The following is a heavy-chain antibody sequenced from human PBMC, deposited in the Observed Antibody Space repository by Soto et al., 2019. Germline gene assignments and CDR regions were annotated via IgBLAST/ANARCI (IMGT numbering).Heavy chain of an antibody. V-gene: IGHV1-58*01. J-gene: IGHJ4*02. D-gene: IGHD3-22*01. CDR2: ITVGTGNT. CDR3: AAGDSSGYYGG. Sequence: GASVKVCCKASGFIFTSSSVQWVRQARGQRLEWIGWITVGTGNTNYAQKFQERVTITRDMSTSTAYMELSNLRSEDTAVYYCAAGDSSGYYGGWGQGTQVTVSS. CDR1: GFIFTSSS.